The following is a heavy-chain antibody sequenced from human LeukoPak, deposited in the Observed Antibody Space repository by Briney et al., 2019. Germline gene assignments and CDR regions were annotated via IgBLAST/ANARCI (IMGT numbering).Heavy chain of an antibody. V-gene: IGHV3-23*01. CDR2: ISGSGGST. CDR1: GFTFSSYA. Sequence: PGGSLRLSCAASGFTFSSYAMSWVRQAPGKGLEWVSAISGSGGSTYYADSVKGRFTISRDNSRNTLYLQMNSLRAEDTAVYYCAKSSSSWRDFDYWGQGTLVTVSS. CDR3: AKSSSSWRDFDY. D-gene: IGHD6-13*01. J-gene: IGHJ4*02.